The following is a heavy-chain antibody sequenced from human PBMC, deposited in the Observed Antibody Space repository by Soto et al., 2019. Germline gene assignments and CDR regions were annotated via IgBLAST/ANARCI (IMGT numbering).Heavy chain of an antibody. CDR3: ARAGGYEVQGSNWFGP. CDR1: GGSISSHY. CDR2: IYASGST. D-gene: IGHD5-12*01. Sequence: SETLSLTCTVSGGSISSHYWSWIRQPAGKGLEWIGRIYASGSTNYNPSLKSRVTMSLDTSRKQFSLKLTSVTAADTAMYYCARAGGYEVQGSNWFGPWGQGTLVTVSS. J-gene: IGHJ5*02. V-gene: IGHV4-4*07.